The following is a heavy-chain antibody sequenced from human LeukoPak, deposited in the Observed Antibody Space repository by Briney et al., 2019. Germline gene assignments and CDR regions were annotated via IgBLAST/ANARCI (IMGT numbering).Heavy chain of an antibody. J-gene: IGHJ4*02. D-gene: IGHD2-15*01. Sequence: GSLRLSCEASGITFTSYGMSWVRQAPGKGLEWVSAISGSGGSTYYADSVKGRFTISRDNSKNTLYLQMNSLRAEDTAVYYCAKLDIVVVVAATCFDYWGQGTLVTVSS. CDR2: ISGSGGST. CDR3: AKLDIVVVVAATCFDY. CDR1: GITFTSYG. V-gene: IGHV3-23*01.